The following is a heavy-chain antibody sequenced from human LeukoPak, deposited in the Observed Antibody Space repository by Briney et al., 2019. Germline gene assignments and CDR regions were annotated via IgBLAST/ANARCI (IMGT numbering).Heavy chain of an antibody. CDR1: GGSISSYY. CDR2: IYYSGST. J-gene: IGHJ4*02. V-gene: IGHV4-59*12. Sequence: SETLSLTCTVSGGSISSYYWSWIRQPPGKGLEWIGYIYYSGSTYYDPSLKSRVTISVDTSKNQFSLKLSSVTAADTAVYYCASLLWIQLWLRDYWGQGTLVTVSS. D-gene: IGHD5-18*01. CDR3: ASLLWIQLWLRDY.